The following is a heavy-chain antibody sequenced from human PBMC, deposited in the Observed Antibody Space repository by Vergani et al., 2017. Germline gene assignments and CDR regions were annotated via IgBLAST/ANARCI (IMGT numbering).Heavy chain of an antibody. V-gene: IGHV4-34*11. CDR2: IYYSGST. CDR3: ARDGSSYWNNWFDP. CDR1: GGSFSGYY. D-gene: IGHD6-6*01. J-gene: IGHJ5*02. Sequence: QVQLQQWGAGLLKPSETLSLTCAVYGGSFSGYYWSWIRQPPGKGLEWIGYIYYSGSTNYNPSLKSRVTISVDTSKNQFSLKLSSVTAADTAVYYCARDGSSYWNNWFDPWGQGTLVTVSS.